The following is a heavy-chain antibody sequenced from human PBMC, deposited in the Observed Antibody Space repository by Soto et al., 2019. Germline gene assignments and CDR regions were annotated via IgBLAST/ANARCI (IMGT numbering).Heavy chain of an antibody. Sequence: PGGSLRLSCAASEFTFSSYAMTWVRQAPGKGLEWVSGISGNGDYTYYTDSVKGRFTISRDNSRNTLYLQMNSLRAEDTAVYYCAKDLRYCSGGNCRTLLAFGYWGQGTLVTVSS. CDR2: ISGNGDYT. J-gene: IGHJ4*02. D-gene: IGHD2-15*01. V-gene: IGHV3-23*01. CDR3: AKDLRYCSGGNCRTLLAFGY. CDR1: EFTFSSYA.